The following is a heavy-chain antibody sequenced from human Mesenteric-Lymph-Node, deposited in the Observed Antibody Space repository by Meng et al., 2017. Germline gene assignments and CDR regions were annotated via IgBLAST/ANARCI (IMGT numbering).Heavy chain of an antibody. CDR1: GFTFSDYW. J-gene: IGHJ3*02. Sequence: GESLKISCAASGFTFSDYWMTWVRQAPGKGLEWVATIKKDGSEKNYLDSVKGRFTISRDNAKNSLSLQMDSLRAEDTAMYFCARAPGEHSSGWLIDAFDIWGQGTMVTVSS. V-gene: IGHV3-7*01. CDR2: IKKDGSEK. D-gene: IGHD6-19*01. CDR3: ARAPGEHSSGWLIDAFDI.